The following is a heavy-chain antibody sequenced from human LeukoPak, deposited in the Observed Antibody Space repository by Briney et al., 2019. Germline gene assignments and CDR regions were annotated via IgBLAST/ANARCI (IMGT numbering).Heavy chain of an antibody. CDR1: GFTFSSYG. CDR3: ARERTKGGSDAFDI. J-gene: IGHJ3*02. D-gene: IGHD1-1*01. V-gene: IGHV3-23*01. CDR2: ISGSGGST. Sequence: GGSLRLSCAASGFTFSSYGMSWVRQAPGKGLEWVSAISGSGGSTYYADSVKGRFTISRDNPKNSLYLQMNSLRAEDTAVYYCARERTKGGSDAFDIWGQGTMVTVSS.